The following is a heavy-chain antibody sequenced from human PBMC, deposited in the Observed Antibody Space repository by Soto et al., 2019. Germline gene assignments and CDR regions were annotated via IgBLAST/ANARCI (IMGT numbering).Heavy chain of an antibody. CDR3: TTELNDMQAFDI. CDR1: GFTFSTYG. J-gene: IGHJ3*02. CDR2: TWNDGSHK. D-gene: IGHD1-1*01. Sequence: QVQLVESGGGVVQPGRSLRLSCVASGFTFSTYGMHCVRQAPGKGLEWVAMTWNDGSHKYYADPVKDRFTISRDNFKNTLYLQINSLRDEDSAVYYCTTELNDMQAFDIWGQGTMVTVSS. V-gene: IGHV3-33*01.